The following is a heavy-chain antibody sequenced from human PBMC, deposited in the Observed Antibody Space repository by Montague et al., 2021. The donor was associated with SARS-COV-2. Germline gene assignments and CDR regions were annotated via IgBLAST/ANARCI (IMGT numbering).Heavy chain of an antibody. J-gene: IGHJ4*02. CDR3: ARSLFYGSGGYFDF. CDR2: ITGTNNCI. Sequence: SLRLSCAGSGFTFSDFYINWVRQAPGKGLEWLSFITGTNNCIRYSDSVKGRFTVSRDNAHSSVYLHLDSLTAEDTAVYYCARSLFYGSGGYFDFWGQGTLVAVSS. CDR1: GFTFSDFY. V-gene: IGHV3-11*03. D-gene: IGHD3-10*01.